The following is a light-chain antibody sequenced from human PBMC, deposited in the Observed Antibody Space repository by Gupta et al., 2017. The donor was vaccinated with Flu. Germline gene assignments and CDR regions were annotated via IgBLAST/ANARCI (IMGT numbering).Light chain of an antibody. Sequence: TGRNTGQGDSLRNSDASWYQQKPGQAPVLVIYAKNIRPSGIPDRVSCSSSGNTASLTITGAQAEDEADYYCNSRDSTDNHQAVFGGGTKLTVL. CDR2: AKN. J-gene: IGLJ2*01. V-gene: IGLV3-19*01. CDR3: NSRDSTDNHQAV. CDR1: SLRNSD.